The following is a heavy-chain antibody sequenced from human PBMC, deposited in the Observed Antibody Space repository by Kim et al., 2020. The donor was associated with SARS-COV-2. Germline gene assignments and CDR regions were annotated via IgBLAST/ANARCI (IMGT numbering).Heavy chain of an antibody. Sequence: GGSLRLSCAASGFTFSSYEMHWVRQAPGKGLEWVSYIIDGGNNINYADSVKGRFTISRDNAKNSLYMQLNSLRAEDTAVYYCASGHNYSHFDFEGQG. J-gene: IGHJ4*02. CDR3: ASGHNYSHFDF. CDR1: GFTFSSYE. CDR2: IIDGGNNI. D-gene: IGHD4-4*01. V-gene: IGHV3-48*03.